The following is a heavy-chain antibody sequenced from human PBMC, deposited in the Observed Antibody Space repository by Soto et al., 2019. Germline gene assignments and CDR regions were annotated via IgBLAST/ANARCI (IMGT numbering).Heavy chain of an antibody. CDR3: ARSVAVPGAHIDY. CDR1: GGSISGSY. D-gene: IGHD6-19*01. CDR2: VYYTGST. J-gene: IGHJ4*02. Sequence: SETLSLTCSVSGGSISGSYWSWIRQSPGKGLEWLGNVYYTGSTNYSPSLRSRAIISVDTSKNEFSLRLSAVTAADTAVYFCARSVAVPGAHIDYWGQGTQVTVSS. V-gene: IGHV4-59*01.